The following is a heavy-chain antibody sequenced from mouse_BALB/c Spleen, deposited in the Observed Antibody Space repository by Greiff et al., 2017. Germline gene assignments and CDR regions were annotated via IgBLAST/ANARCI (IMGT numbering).Heavy chain of an antibody. V-gene: IGHV3-2*02. CDR1: GYSITRDYA. CDR2: ISYSGST. D-gene: IGHD1-1*01. CDR3: ARADYGSSYYAMDY. J-gene: IGHJ4*01. Sequence: VQLKESGPGLVKPSQSLSLTCTVTGYSITRDYAWNWIRQFPGNTLEWMGYISYSGSTSYNPSLKSRISITRDTSKNQFFLQLNSVTTEDTATYYCARADYGSSYYAMDYWGQGTSVTVSS.